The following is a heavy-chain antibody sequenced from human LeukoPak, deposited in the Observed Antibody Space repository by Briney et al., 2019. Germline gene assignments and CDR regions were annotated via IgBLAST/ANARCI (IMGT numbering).Heavy chain of an antibody. CDR2: IYTSGST. Sequence: SETLSLTCTVSGGSISSGSYYWSWIRQPAGKGLEWIGRIYTSGSTNYNPSLKSRVTISVDRSKNQFSLKLSSVTAADTAVYYCARDVARGVDYWGQGTLVTVSS. CDR3: ARDVARGVDY. J-gene: IGHJ4*02. CDR1: GGSISSGSYY. V-gene: IGHV4-61*02.